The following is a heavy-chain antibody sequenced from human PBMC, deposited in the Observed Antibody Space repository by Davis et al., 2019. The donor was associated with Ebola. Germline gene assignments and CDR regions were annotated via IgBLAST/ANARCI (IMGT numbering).Heavy chain of an antibody. J-gene: IGHJ4*02. CDR1: GYTFTNYW. CDR3: ASGYYDFWSGYQYYFDY. D-gene: IGHD3-3*01. CDR2: IYPDDSDT. Sequence: GESLKISCKGSGYTFTNYWIGWVRQMPGKGLEWMGIIYPDDSDTRYSPSFQGQVTISVDKSISTAYLQWSSLKASDTAMYYCASGYYDFWSGYQYYFDYWGQGTLVTVSS. V-gene: IGHV5-51*01.